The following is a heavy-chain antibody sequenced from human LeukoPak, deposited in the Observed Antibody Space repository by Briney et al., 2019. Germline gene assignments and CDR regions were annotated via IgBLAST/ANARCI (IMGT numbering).Heavy chain of an antibody. CDR3: AKTPEYSSSSPFDP. D-gene: IGHD6-6*01. V-gene: IGHV3-23*01. CDR1: GFTFSSYA. J-gene: IGHJ5*02. CDR2: ISGSGGST. Sequence: GGSLRLSCAASGFTFSSYAMSWVRQAPGKGLKWVSAISGSGGSTYYADSVKGRFTISRDKSKNTLYLQMNSLRAEDTAVYYCAKTPEYSSSSPFDPWGQGTLVTVSS.